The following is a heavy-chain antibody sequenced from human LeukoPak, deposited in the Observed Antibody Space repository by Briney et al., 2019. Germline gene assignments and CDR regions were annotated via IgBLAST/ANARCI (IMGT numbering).Heavy chain of an antibody. J-gene: IGHJ3*02. D-gene: IGHD3-9*01. CDR3: ARRKYYDILTGQPIDAFDI. V-gene: IGHV4-39*01. CDR2: IYYSGST. Sequence: PSQTLSLTCTVSGGSISSSSYYWGWIRQPPGKGLEWIGSIYYSGSTYYNPSLKSRVTISVDTSKNQFSLKLSSVTAADTAVYYCARRKYYDILTGQPIDAFDIWGQGTMVTVSS. CDR1: GGSISSSSYY.